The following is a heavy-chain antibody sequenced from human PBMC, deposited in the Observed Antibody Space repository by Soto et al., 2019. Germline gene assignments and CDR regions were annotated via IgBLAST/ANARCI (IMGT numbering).Heavy chain of an antibody. CDR3: VKMRGYSYGYVDY. CDR1: GGSITNITYY. Sequence: SETLSLTCSVSGGSITNITYYWGWIRQPPGKGLEWIGSIYYSGSTYYNASLKSRVTISVDTSKNQFTLRLTSVTAADTAVYYCVKMRGYSYGYVDYWAQGSLVT. CDR2: IYYSGST. D-gene: IGHD5-18*01. J-gene: IGHJ4*02. V-gene: IGHV4-39*01.